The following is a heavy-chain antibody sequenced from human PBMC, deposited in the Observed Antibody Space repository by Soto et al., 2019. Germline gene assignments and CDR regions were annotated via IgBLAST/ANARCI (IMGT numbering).Heavy chain of an antibody. J-gene: IGHJ1*01. CDR2: MNPNSGNT. D-gene: IGHD3-9*01. V-gene: IGHV1-8*01. Sequence: ASVKVSCKASGYTFTSYDINWVRQATGQGLEWMGWMNPNSGNTGYAQKIQGRVTMTRNTSISTAYIELSSLRSEDTAVYYCARGDYDILTGYYIGGAEYFQHWGQGTLVTVSS. CDR1: GYTFTSYD. CDR3: ARGDYDILTGYYIGGAEYFQH.